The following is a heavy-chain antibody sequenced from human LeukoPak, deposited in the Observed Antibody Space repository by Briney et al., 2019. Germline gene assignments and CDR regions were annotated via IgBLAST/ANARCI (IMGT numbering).Heavy chain of an antibody. CDR2: INHSGGT. CDR3: ARGRVAARRVYYYYMDV. V-gene: IGHV4-34*01. J-gene: IGHJ6*03. CDR1: GGSFSGYY. Sequence: PSETLSLTCAVYGGSFSGYYWSWIRQPPGKGLEWIGEINHSGGTNYNPSLKSRVTISVDTSKNQFSLKLSSVTAADTAVYYCARGRVAARRVYYYYMDVWGKGTTVTVSS. D-gene: IGHD6-6*01.